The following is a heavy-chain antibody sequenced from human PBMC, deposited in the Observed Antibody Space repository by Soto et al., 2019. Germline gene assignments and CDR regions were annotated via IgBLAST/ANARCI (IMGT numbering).Heavy chain of an antibody. CDR1: GRSVSSGGYY. Sequence: SETLSLTCTVSGRSVSSGGYYWAWIRQHPGRGLEWIGYIYHIGSPYYNPSLESRVTISLDTSKDQFSLNLTSVTAADTAIYYCVRDRALDSSGHWFDTWGQGTLVTVSS. J-gene: IGHJ5*02. D-gene: IGHD6-19*01. CDR3: VRDRALDSSGHWFDT. CDR2: IYHIGSP. V-gene: IGHV4-31*03.